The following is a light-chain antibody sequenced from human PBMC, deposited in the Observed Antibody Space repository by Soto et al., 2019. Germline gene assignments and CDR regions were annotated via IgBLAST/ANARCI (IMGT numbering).Light chain of an antibody. CDR2: GAS. Sequence: EIVMTQSPATLSVSPGERATLSCRASQSVGGNVAWYQQKPGQAPRLFIYGASTRATGIPARFSGSGSGTEFTLTISSLQSEDFAVYYGQQYSHWPYTFGQGTKLEIK. V-gene: IGKV3-15*01. CDR1: QSVGGN. CDR3: QQYSHWPYT. J-gene: IGKJ2*01.